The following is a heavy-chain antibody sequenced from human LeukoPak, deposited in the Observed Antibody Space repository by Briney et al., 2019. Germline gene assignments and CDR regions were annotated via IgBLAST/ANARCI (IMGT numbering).Heavy chain of an antibody. J-gene: IGHJ3*02. V-gene: IGHV4-30-2*01. CDR1: GGSISSGGYY. Sequence: SETLSLTCTVSGGSISSGGYYWSWIRQPPGKGLEWIGYIYHSGSTYYNPSLKSRVTISVDRSKNQFSLKLSSVTAADTAVYYCARGGLTGAFDIWGQGTMVTVSS. CDR3: ARGGLTGAFDI. CDR2: IYHSGST.